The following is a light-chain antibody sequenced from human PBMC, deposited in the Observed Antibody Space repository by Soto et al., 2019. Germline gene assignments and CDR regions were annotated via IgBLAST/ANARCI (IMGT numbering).Light chain of an antibody. CDR2: KVS. CDR1: QSLVSSDGLTS. CDR3: MQGSHWAT. Sequence: VVMTQSPLSLAVTLGQTASISCSSSQSLVSSDGLTSFNWVPQRPGQSPRSLIYKVSNRDSGVLDRFTGSGSGTDFTLTISRVEAEDVGVYYYMQGSHWATFGQGTKLEIK. J-gene: IGKJ2*01. V-gene: IGKV2-30*01.